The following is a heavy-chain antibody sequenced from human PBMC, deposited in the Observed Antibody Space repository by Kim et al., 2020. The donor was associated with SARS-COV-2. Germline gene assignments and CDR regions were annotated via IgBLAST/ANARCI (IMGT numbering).Heavy chain of an antibody. D-gene: IGHD4-17*01. CDR3: ARDRGYGDDTFDY. V-gene: IGHV1-18*01. Sequence: ASVKVSCKASGYTFTSYGISWVRQAPGQGLEWVGWVGAYNGDTNYAQNLQGRVTLTTDTSTSTAFLELRSLRSDDTAVYFCARDRGYGDDTFDYWGQGTL. CDR1: GYTFTSYG. J-gene: IGHJ4*02. CDR2: VGAYNGDT.